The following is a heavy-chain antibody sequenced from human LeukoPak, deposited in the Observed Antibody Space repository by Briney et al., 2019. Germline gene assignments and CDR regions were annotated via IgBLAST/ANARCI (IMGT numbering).Heavy chain of an antibody. D-gene: IGHD3-22*01. V-gene: IGHV4-4*02. CDR1: GVSISSSNW. CDR3: ARVLPYYSDSSGYPWGAFDI. Sequence: PSGTLSLTCAVSGVSISSSNWWSWVRQPPGKGLEWIGEIYHSGSTNYNPSLKSRVTISVDKSKNQFSLKLSSVTAADTAVYYCARVLPYYSDSSGYPWGAFDIWGQGTMVTVSS. J-gene: IGHJ3*02. CDR2: IYHSGST.